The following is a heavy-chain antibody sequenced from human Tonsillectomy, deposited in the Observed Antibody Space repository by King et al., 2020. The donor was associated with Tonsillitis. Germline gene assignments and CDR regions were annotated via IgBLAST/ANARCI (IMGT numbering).Heavy chain of an antibody. Sequence: VQLVESGGGLVQPGGSLRLSCVASGFTFSSYSMNWVRQVPGKGLEWLSYISSSGFTIYDADSGKGRFTISRDNAKNSLYLEMKSLRAEDTAVYYCARDRSSGYYGSSDYWGQGTLVTVSS. D-gene: IGHD3-22*01. J-gene: IGHJ4*02. CDR3: ARDRSSGYYGSSDY. CDR1: GFTFSSYS. CDR2: ISSSGFTI. V-gene: IGHV3-48*01.